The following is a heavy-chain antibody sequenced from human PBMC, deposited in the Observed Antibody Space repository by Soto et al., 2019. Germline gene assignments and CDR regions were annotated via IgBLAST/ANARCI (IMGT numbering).Heavy chain of an antibody. CDR3: ARGSGWYFH. D-gene: IGHD6-19*01. J-gene: IGHJ4*02. CDR1: GGFISSYY. Sequence: PSETLSLTCTVSGGFISSYYWSWIRQPPGKGLEWIGYIYYSGSTNYNPSLKSRVTISVATSKNQFSLKLSSVTAAVTAVYYCARGSGWYFHWGQGTLVTVSS. CDR2: IYYSGST. V-gene: IGHV4-59*01.